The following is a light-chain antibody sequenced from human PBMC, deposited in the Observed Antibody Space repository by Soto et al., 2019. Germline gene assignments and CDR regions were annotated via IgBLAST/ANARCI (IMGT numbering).Light chain of an antibody. CDR2: WAS. CDR1: QSVLYSPNNKNY. Sequence: DIVMTQSPDSLAVSLGERATINCKSSQSVLYSPNNKNYLAWYQQKPGQPPKLLIYWASTRESGVPDRFGGSGSGTDFPLTLSRLPAEDVAFYYCQQYPSAPQSFGQGAKVEIK. CDR3: QQYPSAPQS. J-gene: IGKJ1*01. V-gene: IGKV4-1*01.